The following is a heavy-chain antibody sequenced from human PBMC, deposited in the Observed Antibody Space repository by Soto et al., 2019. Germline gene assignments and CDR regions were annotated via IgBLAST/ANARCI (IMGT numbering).Heavy chain of an antibody. J-gene: IGHJ5*01. CDR2: ISGYNVNT. CDR3: ARSYGGSCYSGAFCWFDY. V-gene: IGHV1-18*01. D-gene: IGHD2-15*01. CDR1: GYTFSNYG. Sequence: QVQLVQSGVEVKKPGASVKVSCKASGYTFSNYGISWVRQTPGQGLEWMGWISGYNVNTKYAPKFQGRVTMTKDTSTNTAYMELRSLRSDDSAVYDCARSYGGSCYSGAFCWFDYWGQGTLVTVSS.